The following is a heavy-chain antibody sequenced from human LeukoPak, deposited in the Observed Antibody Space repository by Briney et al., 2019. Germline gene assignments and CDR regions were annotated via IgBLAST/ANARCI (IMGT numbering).Heavy chain of an antibody. D-gene: IGHD2-21*01. CDR2: ISGSGGSK. V-gene: IGHV3-23*01. CDR3: AKDFVPRRVVIATPNWFDP. CDR1: GFTFSTYG. Sequence: GGSLRLSCAASGFTFSTYGMSWVRQAPGKGLEWVSAISGSGGSKDYADAVTGRFTISRDNSKNTLYLQMNSLRAEDTAVYYCAKDFVPRRVVIATPNWFDPWGQGTLVTVSS. J-gene: IGHJ5*02.